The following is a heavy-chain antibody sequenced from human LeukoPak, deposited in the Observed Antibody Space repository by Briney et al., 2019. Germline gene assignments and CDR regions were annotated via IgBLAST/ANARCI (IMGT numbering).Heavy chain of an antibody. V-gene: IGHV3-23*01. CDR2: ISGSGGST. J-gene: IGHJ3*02. Sequence: GGSLRLSCAASGFTFSSYAMSWVRQAPGKGLEWVSAISGSGGSTYYADSVKGRFTISRDNSKNTLYLQMNSLRAEDTAVYYCAKDWASVRIAAAGGAFDIWGQGTMVTVSS. CDR3: AKDWASVRIAAAGGAFDI. CDR1: GFTFSSYA. D-gene: IGHD6-13*01.